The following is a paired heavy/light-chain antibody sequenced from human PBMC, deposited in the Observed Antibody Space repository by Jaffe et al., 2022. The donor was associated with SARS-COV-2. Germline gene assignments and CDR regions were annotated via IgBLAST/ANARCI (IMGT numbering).Heavy chain of an antibody. CDR1: GYSFARYG. J-gene: IGHJ3*01. V-gene: IGHV1-18*01. D-gene: IGHD3-10*01. Sequence: QANLVQSGDEVKKPGASVKVSCKASGYSFARYGIGWVRQAPGEGLQWMGWISGYNGNTEYGQKFQGRVTMTIERSTSTAYLELRSLRSDDTAVYFCTRLGFGELLVLPQVVQEPFDLWGQGTQVIVSS. CDR2: ISGYNGNT. CDR3: TRLGFGELLVLPQVVQEPFDL.
Light chain of an antibody. Sequence: IMLTQSPGALSLSPGESATLSCRASQSVPRRYLAWYQQKPGQAPRLLISEASRRATGVPDRFRGSGSGTDFTLTISRLEPGDFAVYYCHQYGLSLTFGGGTKVDLK. V-gene: IGKV3-20*01. CDR3: HQYGLSLT. CDR2: EAS. CDR1: QSVPRRY. J-gene: IGKJ4*01.